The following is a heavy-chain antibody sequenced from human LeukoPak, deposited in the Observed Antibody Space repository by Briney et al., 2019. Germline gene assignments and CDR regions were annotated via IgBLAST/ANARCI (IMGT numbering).Heavy chain of an antibody. J-gene: IGHJ5*02. V-gene: IGHV4-39*01. D-gene: IGHD6-19*01. CDR3: AGQGLAVATDNWFDP. CDR2: IYYSGST. Sequence: PSETLSLTCTVSGGSSSSSSYYWGWIRQPPGKGLEWIGSIYYSGSTYYNPSLKSRVTISVDTSKNQFSLKLSSVTAADTAVYYCAGQGLAVATDNWFDPWGQGTLVTVSS. CDR1: GGSSSSSSYY.